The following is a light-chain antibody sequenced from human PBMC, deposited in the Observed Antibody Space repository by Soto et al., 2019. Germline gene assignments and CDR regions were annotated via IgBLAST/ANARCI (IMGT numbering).Light chain of an antibody. Sequence: IVLTQSPGTLSLSPGERATLSCRASQSVTNNLLYCYQQTPCQAPRLLIYGASSRATGVPDRFSGSGSGTDFTLTISRLEPGDFAVYYCQQYGNPPFTCGPGTKVDIK. CDR3: QQYGNPPFT. J-gene: IGKJ3*01. CDR2: GAS. V-gene: IGKV3-20*01. CDR1: QSVTNNL.